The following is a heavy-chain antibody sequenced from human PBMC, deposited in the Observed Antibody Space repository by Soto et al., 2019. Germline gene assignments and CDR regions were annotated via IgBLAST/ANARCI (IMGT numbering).Heavy chain of an antibody. CDR3: WTWITGVGY. D-gene: IGHD3-22*01. CDR2: TQNKTNRYTT. J-gene: IGHJ4*02. Sequence: EVQLVESGGGLVQTGGSLRLSCAASGFTFRDHYLVLVRQAPGKGLEWVGRTQNKTNRYTTENAASVTGRFTISRDDSKISLSLQMDSLQTEDTAIYYCWTWITGVGYWGQGTRVTVSS. CDR1: GFTFRDHY. V-gene: IGHV3-72*01.